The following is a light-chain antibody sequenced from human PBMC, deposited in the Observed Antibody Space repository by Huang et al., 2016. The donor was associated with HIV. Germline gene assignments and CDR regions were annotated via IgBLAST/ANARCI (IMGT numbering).Light chain of an antibody. Sequence: EVVITQSPAILSVSPGERATLSCRASQNVNTDLAWYKHNPGQAPRLLIYGASPRATGIPVRFCGNGSETEFTLTISSLQSEDFAIYYCQQYNNWPPLTFGGGTKVEIK. J-gene: IGKJ4*01. CDR1: QNVNTD. V-gene: IGKV3-15*01. CDR3: QQYNNWPPLT. CDR2: GAS.